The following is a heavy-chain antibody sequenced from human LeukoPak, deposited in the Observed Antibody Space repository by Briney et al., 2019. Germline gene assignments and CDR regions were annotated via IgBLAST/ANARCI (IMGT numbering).Heavy chain of an antibody. Sequence: GGSLRLSCAASGFTFSSYWMHWVRQAPGKGLVWVSRINSDGSSTSYADSVKGRFTISRDNAKNTLYLQMNSLRAEDTAVYYCAMLGRVVPSASFDYWGQGTLVTVSS. CDR2: INSDGSST. CDR3: AMLGRVVPSASFDY. D-gene: IGHD2-2*01. CDR1: GFTFSSYW. J-gene: IGHJ4*02. V-gene: IGHV3-74*01.